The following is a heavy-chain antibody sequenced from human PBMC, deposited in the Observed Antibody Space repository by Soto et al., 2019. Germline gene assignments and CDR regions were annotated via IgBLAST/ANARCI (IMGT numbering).Heavy chain of an antibody. CDR3: ARGCQGYDFWSGYYFYYYGMDV. J-gene: IGHJ6*02. Sequence: QVQLVQSGAEVKKPGASVKVSCKASGYTFTSYDINWVRQATGQGLEWMGWMNPNSGNTGYAQKFQGRVTMTRNTSISTDYMELSSLRSEDTAVYYCARGCQGYDFWSGYYFYYYGMDVWGQGTTVTVSS. V-gene: IGHV1-8*01. D-gene: IGHD3-3*01. CDR2: MNPNSGNT. CDR1: GYTFTSYD.